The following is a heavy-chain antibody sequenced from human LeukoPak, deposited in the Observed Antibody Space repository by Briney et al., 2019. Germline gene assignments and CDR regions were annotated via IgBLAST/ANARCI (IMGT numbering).Heavy chain of an antibody. CDR3: AKRGGSGSYYFSAAFDI. D-gene: IGHD3-10*01. J-gene: IGHJ3*02. CDR1: GFTFSSYA. V-gene: IGHV3-23*01. Sequence: PGGSLRLSCAASGFTFSSYAMSWVRQAPGKGLEWVSAISGSGGSTYYADSVKGRFTISRHNSKNTLYLQMNSLRAEDTALYYCAKRGGSGSYYFSAAFDIWGQGTMVTVSS. CDR2: ISGSGGST.